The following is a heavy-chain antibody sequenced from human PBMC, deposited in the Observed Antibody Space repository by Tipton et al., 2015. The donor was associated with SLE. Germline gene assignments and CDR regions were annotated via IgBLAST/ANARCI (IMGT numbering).Heavy chain of an antibody. J-gene: IGHJ6*02. D-gene: IGHD2-15*01. CDR3: ARALLPAYGMDV. Sequence: SLRLSCAASGFTFSNYAMHWVRQAPGKGLEWVAVISYDASNKYYADSVKGRFTISRDNSKNTLYLQMNSLRAEDTAVYYCARALLPAYGMDVWGQGTTVTVSS. CDR2: ISYDASNK. CDR1: GFTFSNYA. V-gene: IGHV3-30*04.